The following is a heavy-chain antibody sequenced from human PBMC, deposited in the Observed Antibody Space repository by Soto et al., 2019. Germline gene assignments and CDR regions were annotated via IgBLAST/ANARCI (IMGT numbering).Heavy chain of an antibody. Sequence: PSETLSLTCAVYGGSFSGYYWSWIRQPPGKGLEWIGEINHSGSTNYNPSLKSRVTISVDTSKNQFSLKLSSVTAADTAVYYCARQARIPSLYADQNVHWFDPWGQGTLVTVSS. D-gene: IGHD2-8*01. V-gene: IGHV4-34*01. CDR3: ARQARIPSLYADQNVHWFDP. J-gene: IGHJ5*02. CDR2: INHSGST. CDR1: GGSFSGYY.